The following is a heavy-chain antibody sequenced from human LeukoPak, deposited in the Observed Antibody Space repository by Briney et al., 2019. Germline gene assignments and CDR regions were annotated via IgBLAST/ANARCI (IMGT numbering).Heavy chain of an antibody. CDR3: ARGRGVDRFDY. D-gene: IGHD3-16*01. Sequence: PGESLKISCAASGFTFSDYYISWIRQAPGKGLEWVSYISSSGSTIYYADSVKGRFTISRDNAKNSLYLQMNNLRAEDTAVYYCARGRGVDRFDYWGQGTLVTVSS. J-gene: IGHJ4*02. CDR1: GFTFSDYY. CDR2: ISSSGSTI. V-gene: IGHV3-11*04.